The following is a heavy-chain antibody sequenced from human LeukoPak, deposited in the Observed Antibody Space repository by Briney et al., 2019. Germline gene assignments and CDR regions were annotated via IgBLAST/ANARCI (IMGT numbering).Heavy chain of an antibody. CDR2: INHSGST. V-gene: IGHV4-34*01. J-gene: IGHJ4*02. Sequence: SETLSLTCAVYGGSFSGYYWSWIRQPPGKGLEWIGEINHSGSTNYNPSLKSRVTISVDTSKNQFSLKLSSVTAADTAVYYCARAGRGYSYGSRLDYWGQGPLVTVSS. D-gene: IGHD5-18*01. CDR3: ARAGRGYSYGSRLDY. CDR1: GGSFSGYY.